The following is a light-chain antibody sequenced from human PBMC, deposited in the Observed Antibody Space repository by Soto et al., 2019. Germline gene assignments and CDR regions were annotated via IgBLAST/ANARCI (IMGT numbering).Light chain of an antibody. V-gene: IGKV3-20*01. CDR2: STS. Sequence: VLTQSPGTLSLSVGERATLSCRASQSVGTTYLAWYQKKSGQAPRLLIYSTSTRATGVPDRFSGSGSGTAFTLIISTLYPEDYAVYYCQQFGGSPPFPFGPGTRVDCK. CDR1: QSVGTTY. CDR3: QQFGGSPPFP. J-gene: IGKJ3*01.